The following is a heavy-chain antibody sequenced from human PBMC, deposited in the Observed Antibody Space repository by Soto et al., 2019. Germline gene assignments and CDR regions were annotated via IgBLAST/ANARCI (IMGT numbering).Heavy chain of an antibody. Sequence: EVQLLESGGGLVQPGGSLRLSCAASGFTFSSYAMSWVRQAPGKGLEWVSAISGSGGSTFYADSVRGRFTISRDNSKNTLYLQVNSLRAEDTAVYFCARSKVECWSGLSSLSDYWGQGTLVTVSS. V-gene: IGHV3-23*01. CDR3: ARSKVECWSGLSSLSDY. CDR1: GFTFSSYA. CDR2: ISGSGGST. J-gene: IGHJ4*02. D-gene: IGHD6-25*01.